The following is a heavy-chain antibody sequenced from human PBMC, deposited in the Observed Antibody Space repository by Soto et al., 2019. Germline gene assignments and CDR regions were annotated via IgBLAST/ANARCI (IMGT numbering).Heavy chain of an antibody. D-gene: IGHD3-9*01. CDR3: VRGSRMIVTTYFEYLDY. V-gene: IGHV4-34*01. Sequence: SETLSLTCAVYGGSFSGYYWSWIRQPPGKGLEWIGEINHSGSTNYNPSLKSRVTISVDTSKNQFSLKLSSVTAADTAVYYCVRGSRMIVTTYFEYLDYWGQGTLVTVSS. J-gene: IGHJ4*02. CDR1: GGSFSGYY. CDR2: INHSGST.